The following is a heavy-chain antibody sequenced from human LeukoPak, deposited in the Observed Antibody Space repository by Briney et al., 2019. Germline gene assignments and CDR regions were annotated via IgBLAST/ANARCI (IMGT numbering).Heavy chain of an antibody. CDR1: GFTFSSYA. V-gene: IGHV3-15*07. CDR3: AQGSGQYYEY. J-gene: IGHJ4*02. D-gene: IGHD3-22*01. CDR2: IKSKSAGGTT. Sequence: GGSLRLSCAASGFTFSSYAMNWVRQAPEKGLEWVGRIKSKSAGGTTDFAAPVKGRFTISRDDSKNTLYLQMNSLTSEDTAVYYCAQGSGQYYEYWGQGTLVTVSS.